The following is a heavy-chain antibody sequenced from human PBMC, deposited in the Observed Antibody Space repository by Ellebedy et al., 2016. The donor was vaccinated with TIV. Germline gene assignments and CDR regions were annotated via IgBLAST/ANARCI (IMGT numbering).Heavy chain of an antibody. CDR2: IWYDGSNK. D-gene: IGHD3-10*01. J-gene: IGHJ4*02. CDR3: ARVVPAAIDYYGSGSYYKGGGYFDY. V-gene: IGHV3-33*01. CDR1: GFTFSSYG. Sequence: GESLKISCAASGFTFSSYGMHWVRQAPGKGLEWVAVIWYDGSNKYYADSVKGRFTISRDNSKNTLYLQMNSLRAEDTAVYYCARVVPAAIDYYGSGSYYKGGGYFDYWGQGTLVTVSS.